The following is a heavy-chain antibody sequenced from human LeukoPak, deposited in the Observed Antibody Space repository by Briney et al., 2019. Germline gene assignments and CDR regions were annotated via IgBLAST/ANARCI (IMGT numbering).Heavy chain of an antibody. CDR1: GYTFTSFA. J-gene: IGHJ4*02. D-gene: IGHD6-13*01. CDR2: IIPIFGTA. Sequence: SVKVSCKASGYTFTSFAISWVRQAPGQGLEWMGGIIPIFGTANYAQKFQGRVTITADESTSTAYMELSSLRSEDTAVYYCARGREGQQLVLYYFDYWGQGTLVTVSS. CDR3: ARGREGQQLVLYYFDY. V-gene: IGHV1-69*13.